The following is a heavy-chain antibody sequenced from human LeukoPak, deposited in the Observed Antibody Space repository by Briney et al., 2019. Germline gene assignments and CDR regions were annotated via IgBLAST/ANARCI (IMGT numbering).Heavy chain of an antibody. CDR3: AREGRSSWYWEAYYYYMDV. J-gene: IGHJ6*03. Sequence: ASVKVSCKASGYTFTSYGISWVRQAPGQGLEWMGWISAYNGNTNYAQKLQGRVTMTTDTSTSTAYMELRSLRSDDTAVYCCAREGRSSWYWEAYYYYMDVWGKGTTVTVSS. D-gene: IGHD6-13*01. V-gene: IGHV1-18*01. CDR2: ISAYNGNT. CDR1: GYTFTSYG.